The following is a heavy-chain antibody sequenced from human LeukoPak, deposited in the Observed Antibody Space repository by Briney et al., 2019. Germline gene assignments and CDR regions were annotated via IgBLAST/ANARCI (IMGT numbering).Heavy chain of an antibody. Sequence: ASVKVSCKASGYTFTGYYMHWVRQAPGQGLEWMGWINPNSGGTNYAQKFQGWVTMTRDTSISTAYMELSRLRSDDTAVYYCARGLQQWLVGEAFDIWGQGTMVTVSA. D-gene: IGHD6-19*01. V-gene: IGHV1-2*04. CDR3: ARGLQQWLVGEAFDI. CDR2: INPNSGGT. J-gene: IGHJ3*02. CDR1: GYTFTGYY.